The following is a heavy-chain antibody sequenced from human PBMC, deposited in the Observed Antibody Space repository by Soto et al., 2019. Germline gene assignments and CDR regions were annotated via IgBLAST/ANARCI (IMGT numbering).Heavy chain of an antibody. CDR2: TYYRSKWYN. J-gene: IGHJ4*02. Sequence: SQTLSLTCGIYGDSVSSSSAAWNWLRQSPSRGLEWLGRTYYRSKWYNDYAVSVESRITINPDTSKNHFSLQLNFVTPEDTAVYFCARGEQYSGRIFDYWGQGTLVTVSS. D-gene: IGHD1-26*01. CDR3: ARGEQYSGRIFDY. CDR1: GDSVSSSSAA. V-gene: IGHV6-1*01.